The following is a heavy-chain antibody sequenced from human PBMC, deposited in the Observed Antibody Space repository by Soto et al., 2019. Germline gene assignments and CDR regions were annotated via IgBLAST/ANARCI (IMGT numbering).Heavy chain of an antibody. V-gene: IGHV1-69*01. CDR2: IIPIFGTA. Sequence: QVQLVQSGAEVKKPGSSVKVSCKASGGTFSSYAISWVRQAPRQGLEWMGGIIPIFGTANYAQKFQGRVTITADESTSTAYMELSSMRSEDTAVYYCARATNYYDSSGYYYVGYYYGMDVCGQGTTVTVSS. CDR3: ARATNYYDSSGYYYVGYYYGMDV. J-gene: IGHJ6*02. D-gene: IGHD3-22*01. CDR1: GGTFSSYA.